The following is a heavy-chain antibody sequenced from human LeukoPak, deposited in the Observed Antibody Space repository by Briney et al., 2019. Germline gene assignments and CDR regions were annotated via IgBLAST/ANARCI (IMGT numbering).Heavy chain of an antibody. V-gene: IGHV3-7*02. CDR3: AGVLGVRDLAYFDY. D-gene: IGHD3-10*01. J-gene: IGHJ4*01. CDR2: IKQGGSEK. Sequence: GGSLRLSCAASGFTFRSYWMSWVRQAPGKGLEWVANIKQGGSEKYYVDSVKGRFTISRDNAKNSLYLQMNSLRAEDTAVYYCAGVLGVRDLAYFDYWGHGTLVTVSS. CDR1: GFTFRSYW.